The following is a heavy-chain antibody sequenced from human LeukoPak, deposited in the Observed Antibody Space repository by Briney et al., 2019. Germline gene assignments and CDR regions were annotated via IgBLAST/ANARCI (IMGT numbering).Heavy chain of an antibody. V-gene: IGHV3-7*01. CDR3: ARGASGIQLWFFDP. D-gene: IGHD5-18*01. CDR2: IKQDGSEK. CDR1: GFTFSSYW. Sequence: GGSPRLSCAASGFTFSSYWMSWVRQAPGKGLEWVANIKQDGSEKYYVDSVKGRFTISRDNAKKSLYLEMNSLRAEDTAVYYCARGASGIQLWFFDPWGQGTLVTVSS. J-gene: IGHJ5*02.